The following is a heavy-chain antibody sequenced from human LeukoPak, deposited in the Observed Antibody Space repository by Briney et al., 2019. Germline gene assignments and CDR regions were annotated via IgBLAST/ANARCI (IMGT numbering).Heavy chain of an antibody. J-gene: IGHJ1*01. Sequence: GESLKISCKGSGYNFTNYWIAWVRQMPGKGLEWMGIIYPGDSDTRYSPSFQGQVTISADKSISTAYLQWSSLKASDTAMYYCARRAYCGGDCHPAEYFQHWGQGTLVTVSS. V-gene: IGHV5-51*01. CDR1: GYNFTNYW. D-gene: IGHD2-21*01. CDR2: IYPGDSDT. CDR3: ARRAYCGGDCHPAEYFQH.